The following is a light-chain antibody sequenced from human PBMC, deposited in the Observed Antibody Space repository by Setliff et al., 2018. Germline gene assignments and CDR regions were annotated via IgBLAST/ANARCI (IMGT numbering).Light chain of an antibody. J-gene: IGLJ1*01. CDR3: AAWDDSLTGSDV. CDR1: SSNIGGNT. CDR2: SNN. V-gene: IGLV1-44*01. Sequence: ALTQPPSTSGTPGQRVTISCSGSSSNIGGNTVNWYQQLPGTAPRLLIFSNNDRPSGVSNRFTGSKSGTSASLTISGLQSEDEGDYYCAAWDDSLTGSDVFGTGTKGTV.